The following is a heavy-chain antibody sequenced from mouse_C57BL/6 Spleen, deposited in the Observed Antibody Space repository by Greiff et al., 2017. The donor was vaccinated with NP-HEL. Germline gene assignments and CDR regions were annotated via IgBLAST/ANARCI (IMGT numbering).Heavy chain of an antibody. V-gene: IGHV1-50*01. D-gene: IGHD4-1*01. J-gene: IGHJ2*01. CDR1: GYTFTSYW. Sequence: QVQLQQPGAELVKPGASVKLSCKASGYTFTSYWMQWVKQRPGPGLEWIGEIDPSDSYTNYNQKFKGKATLTVDTSSSTAYMQLSSLTSEDSAVYYCARGGTGPYYFDYWGQGTTLTVSS. CDR2: IDPSDSYT. CDR3: ARGGTGPYYFDY.